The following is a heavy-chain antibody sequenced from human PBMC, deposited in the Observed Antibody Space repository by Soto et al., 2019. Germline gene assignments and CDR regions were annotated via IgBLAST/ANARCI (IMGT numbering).Heavy chain of an antibody. CDR2: IYYSGST. D-gene: IGHD6-25*01. Sequence: SETLSLTCTVSGGSISSGGYYWSWIRRHPGKGLEWIGYIYYSGSTYYNPSLKSRVTISVDTSKNQFSLKLNSVTAADTAVYYCARGGYGPPVTFDYWGQGTLVTVSS. V-gene: IGHV4-31*03. CDR1: GGSISSGGYY. J-gene: IGHJ4*02. CDR3: ARGGYGPPVTFDY.